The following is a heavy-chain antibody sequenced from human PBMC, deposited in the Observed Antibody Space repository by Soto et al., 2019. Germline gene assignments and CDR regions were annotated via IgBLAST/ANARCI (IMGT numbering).Heavy chain of an antibody. D-gene: IGHD1-26*01. J-gene: IGHJ4*02. CDR3: VGGRGRLVGFDY. Sequence: SETLSLTCAVHADSFRECYWIWIRQPPGKGLEWIGEIDHSGNTNYSPSLKSRVTMSADTSKNQFSLQVTYVTAADAAVYYCVGGRGRLVGFDYWGQGTLVTVSS. V-gene: IGHV4-34*01. CDR1: ADSFRECY. CDR2: IDHSGNT.